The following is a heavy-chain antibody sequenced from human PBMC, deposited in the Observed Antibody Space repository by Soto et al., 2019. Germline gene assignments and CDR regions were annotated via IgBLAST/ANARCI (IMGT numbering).Heavy chain of an antibody. J-gene: IGHJ6*02. CDR3: ARDQGSSSPNDYYYYGMDV. Sequence: PGGSLRLSCAASGFTFSSYGMHWVRQAPGKGLEWVAVIWYDGSNKYYADSVKGRFTISRDNSKNTLYLHMNSLRAEDTAVYYCARDQGSSSPNDYYYYGMDVWGQGTTVTVAS. D-gene: IGHD6-6*01. CDR2: IWYDGSNK. CDR1: GFTFSSYG. V-gene: IGHV3-33*01.